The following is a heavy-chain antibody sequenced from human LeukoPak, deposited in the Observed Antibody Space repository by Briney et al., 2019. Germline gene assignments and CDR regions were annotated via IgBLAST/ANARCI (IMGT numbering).Heavy chain of an antibody. Sequence: SETLSLTCAVYGGSFSGYYWSWIRQPPGKGLEWIGEINHSGSTNYNPSLKSRVTISVDTSKNQFSLKLSSVTAADTAVYYCARDRRVVGATMDYYYYMDVWGKGTTVTISS. CDR1: GGSFSGYY. CDR3: ARDRRVVGATMDYYYYMDV. V-gene: IGHV4-34*01. J-gene: IGHJ6*03. CDR2: INHSGST. D-gene: IGHD1-26*01.